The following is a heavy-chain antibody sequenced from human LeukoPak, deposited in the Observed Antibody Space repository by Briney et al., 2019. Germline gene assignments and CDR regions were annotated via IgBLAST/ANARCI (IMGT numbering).Heavy chain of an antibody. CDR1: GFTVSTTY. D-gene: IGHD5-12*01. Sequence: SGGSLRLSCAASGFTVSTTYMSWVRQAPGKGLEWVGFIRSKAYGGTTEYAASVKGRFTISRDDSKSIAYLQMNSLKTEDTAVYYCTRSALVATINPYGLYYWGQGTLVTVSS. V-gene: IGHV3-49*04. CDR3: TRSALVATINPYGLYY. J-gene: IGHJ4*02. CDR2: IRSKAYGGTT.